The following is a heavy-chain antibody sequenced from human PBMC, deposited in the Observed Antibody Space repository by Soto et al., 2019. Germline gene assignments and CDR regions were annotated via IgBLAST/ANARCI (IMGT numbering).Heavy chain of an antibody. CDR3: VRERRGEYDYVWGSYRYYYYYGMDV. Sequence: SVKVSCKASGGTFSSYAISWVRQAPGQGLEWMGGIIPIFGTANYAQKFQGRVTITADESTSTAYMELSSLRSEDTAVYYCVRERRGEYDYVWGSYRYYYYYGMDVWGQGTTVTVSS. J-gene: IGHJ6*02. D-gene: IGHD3-16*02. CDR2: IIPIFGTA. CDR1: GGTFSSYA. V-gene: IGHV1-69*13.